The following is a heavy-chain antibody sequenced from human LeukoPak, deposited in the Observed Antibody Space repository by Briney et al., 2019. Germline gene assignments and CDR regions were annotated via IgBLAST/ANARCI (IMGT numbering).Heavy chain of an antibody. J-gene: IGHJ6*03. D-gene: IGHD3-10*01. V-gene: IGHV4-34*01. Sequence: SETLSLTCAVYGGSFSGYYWSWIRQPPGKGLEWIGEINHSGSTNYNSSLKSRVTISVDTSKNQFSLKLSSVTAADTAVYYCARGVKANYYGSGSYCKSSFHYYNYYMDVWGKGTTVTVSS. CDR1: GGSFSGYY. CDR3: ARGVKANYYGSGSYCKSSFHYYNYYMDV. CDR2: INHSGST.